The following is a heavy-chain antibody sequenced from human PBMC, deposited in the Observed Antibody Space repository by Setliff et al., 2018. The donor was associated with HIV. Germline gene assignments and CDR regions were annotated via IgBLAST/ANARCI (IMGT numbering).Heavy chain of an antibody. CDR2: VSYSGAT. CDR1: GGSSIANTFA. V-gene: IGHV4-39*07. J-gene: IGHJ4*02. CDR3: ARGPPFAY. Sequence: PSETLSLTCSVSGGSSIANTFASTWIRQSPGKGLEYIGDVSYSGATMYTHYNPSLESRVTVSADTARHQFSLTLNSVTADDTGIYYCARGPPFAYWGQGLLVTVSS.